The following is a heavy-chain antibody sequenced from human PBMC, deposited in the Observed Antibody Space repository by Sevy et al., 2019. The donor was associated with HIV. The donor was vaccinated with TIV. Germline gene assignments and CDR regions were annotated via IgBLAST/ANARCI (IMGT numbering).Heavy chain of an antibody. J-gene: IGHJ4*02. CDR2: ISGSGGSST. Sequence: GGSLRLSCAVSGFTFSTYAMSWVRQAPGKGLEWFSAISGSGGSSTYYADSVKGRFTISRDNSKNTLYLQMNSLRAEDTAVYYCAKDRDFWRAACYFDYWGQGTLVTVSS. D-gene: IGHD3-3*01. CDR1: GFTFSTYA. V-gene: IGHV3-23*01. CDR3: AKDRDFWRAACYFDY.